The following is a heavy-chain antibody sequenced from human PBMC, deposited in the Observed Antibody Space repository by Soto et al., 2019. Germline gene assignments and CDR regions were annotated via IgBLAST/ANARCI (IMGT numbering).Heavy chain of an antibody. V-gene: IGHV2-5*02. CDR1: GFSLTSTGAG. J-gene: IGHJ4*02. CDR2: IYWDEDK. Sequence: QITLKESGPTLIKPTQTLTLTCRFSGFSLTSTGAGVGWIRQPPGKALERLAVIYWDEDKRYSPSVKSRLTITKDTSKNQAVLIMTNMDPVDTATYFCAHTQAGTRRQDPFDFWGQGILVTVSS. D-gene: IGHD6-13*01. CDR3: AHTQAGTRRQDPFDF.